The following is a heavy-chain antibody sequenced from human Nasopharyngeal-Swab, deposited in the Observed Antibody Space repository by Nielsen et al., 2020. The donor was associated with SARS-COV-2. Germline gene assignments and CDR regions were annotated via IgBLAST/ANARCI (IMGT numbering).Heavy chain of an antibody. Sequence: GGSLRLSCAASAFTFSSYSINWVRQAPGKGLEWVSFISSSSTYIYYADSVKGRFTVSRDNAKNSLYLQMNSLRAEDTAVYYCARESFGDYEWYFDLWGRGTLVTVSS. D-gene: IGHD4-17*01. CDR2: ISSSSTYI. CDR3: ARESFGDYEWYFDL. CDR1: AFTFSSYS. V-gene: IGHV3-21*01. J-gene: IGHJ2*01.